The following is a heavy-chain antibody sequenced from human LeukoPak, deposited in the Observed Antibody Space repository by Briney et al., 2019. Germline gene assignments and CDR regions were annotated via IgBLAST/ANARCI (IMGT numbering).Heavy chain of an antibody. CDR3: VRDEELYYYGFGTKY. V-gene: IGHV1-2*02. CDR2: INPDKGDT. J-gene: IGHJ4*01. CDR1: GYTFTGYY. Sequence: ASVKVSCKASGYTFTGYYIHWVRQAPGQGLEWIGWINPDKGDTIFAQKFQGRVTMTRDTSITTAYMVLTRLTSDDTAVYYCVRDEELYYYGFGTKYWGQGTLVTVSS. D-gene: IGHD3-10*01.